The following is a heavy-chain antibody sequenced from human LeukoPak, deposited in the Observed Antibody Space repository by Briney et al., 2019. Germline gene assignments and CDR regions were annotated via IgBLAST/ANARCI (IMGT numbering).Heavy chain of an antibody. CDR3: VRDSSDYDSSNKLKY. J-gene: IGHJ4*02. D-gene: IGHD3-22*01. V-gene: IGHV3-74*01. Sequence: GGSLRLSCAASGFTFSNYWLYWVRQAPGKGLVWVSRINSDGNRRNYADSVKGRFNISRDNAKSSLFLQMDGLRVEDTAVYYCVRDSSDYDSSNKLKYWGQGTLVTVSS. CDR1: GFTFSNYW. CDR2: INSDGNRR.